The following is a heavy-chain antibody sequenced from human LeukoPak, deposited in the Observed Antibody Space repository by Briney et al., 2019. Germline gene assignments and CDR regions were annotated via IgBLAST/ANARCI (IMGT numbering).Heavy chain of an antibody. Sequence: SEALSLTCTVSGYSISSGSYYWSWIRQPAGKGLEWIGRIYTSGSTNYNPSLKSRVTISVDTSKNQFSLKLSSVTAADTAVYYCARGGRYSSTTLDYWGQGTLVTVSS. CDR1: GYSISSGSYY. CDR3: ARGGRYSSTTLDY. CDR2: IYTSGST. J-gene: IGHJ4*02. D-gene: IGHD6-13*01. V-gene: IGHV4-61*02.